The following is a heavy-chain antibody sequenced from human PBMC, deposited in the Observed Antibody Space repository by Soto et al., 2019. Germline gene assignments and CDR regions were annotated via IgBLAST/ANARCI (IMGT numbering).Heavy chain of an antibody. Sequence: EVQLLESGGGLVQPGGSLRLSCAASGFTFSSYAMSWVRQAPGKGLEWVSAISGSGGSTYYADSVKGRFTISRDNSKKTLYLQMNSLRAEDTAVYYFAKDRIVVVVAAPVEYMDVWGKGTTVTVSS. D-gene: IGHD2-15*01. CDR1: GFTFSSYA. CDR3: AKDRIVVVVAAPVEYMDV. V-gene: IGHV3-23*01. J-gene: IGHJ6*03. CDR2: ISGSGGST.